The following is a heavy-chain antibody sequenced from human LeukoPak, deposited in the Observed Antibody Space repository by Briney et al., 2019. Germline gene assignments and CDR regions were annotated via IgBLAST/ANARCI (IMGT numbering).Heavy chain of an antibody. CDR3: ARAVITIFGVVIRLFDY. J-gene: IGHJ4*02. D-gene: IGHD3-3*01. V-gene: IGHV1-18*01. CDR2: ISAYNGNT. CDR1: GYTFTSYG. Sequence: ASVKVSCKASGYTFTSYGISWVRQAPGQGLEWMGWISAYNGNTNYAQKLQGRVTMTTDTSTSTAYMELRSLRSDDTAVYYCARAVITIFGVVIRLFDYWGQGTLVTVSS.